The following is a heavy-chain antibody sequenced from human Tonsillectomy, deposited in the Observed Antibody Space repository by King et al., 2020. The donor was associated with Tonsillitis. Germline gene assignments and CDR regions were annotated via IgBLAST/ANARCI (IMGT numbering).Heavy chain of an antibody. CDR3: ARDFSTKYTLDY. Sequence: QLVQSGGGVVQPGRSLRLPCAASGFTFSSYGMHWVRQAPGKGLQWVAGISYDGSNKFYPDSVKGRITISRDNSKNTLYLQMNSLRAEDTAVYHCARDFSTKYTLDYWGQGTLVTVSS. J-gene: IGHJ4*02. CDR2: ISYDGSNK. D-gene: IGHD2-2*02. CDR1: GFTFSSYG. V-gene: IGHV3-33*05.